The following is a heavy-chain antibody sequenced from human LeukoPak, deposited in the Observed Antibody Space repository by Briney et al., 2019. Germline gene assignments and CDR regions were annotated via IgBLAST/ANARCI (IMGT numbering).Heavy chain of an antibody. CDR2: VSATGGRT. CDR1: GFSLSNFA. Sequence: GGSRRLSCAASGFSLSNFAMCWVCHAPGKGLEWVPTVSATGGRTDYAGAVKGRFTLSRDDSKNTLSVQRNSLRAEDTAMDYCAQDPAGVVINWGEGSLVTVSP. V-gene: IGHV3-23*01. J-gene: IGHJ4*02. CDR3: AQDPAGVVIN. D-gene: IGHD3-3*01.